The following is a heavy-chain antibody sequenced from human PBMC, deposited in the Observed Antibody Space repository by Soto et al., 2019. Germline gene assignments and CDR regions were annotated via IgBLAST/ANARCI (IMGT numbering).Heavy chain of an antibody. Sequence: QVQLVESGGGVVQPGRSLRLSCAASGFTFSSYGMHWVRQAPGKGLEWVAVIWYDGSNKYYADSVKGRFTISRDNSKNTLYLQMNSLRAEDTAVYYCARDGAVAGTPDAFDIWGQGTMVTVSS. D-gene: IGHD6-19*01. J-gene: IGHJ3*02. CDR2: IWYDGSNK. CDR1: GFTFSSYG. V-gene: IGHV3-33*01. CDR3: ARDGAVAGTPDAFDI.